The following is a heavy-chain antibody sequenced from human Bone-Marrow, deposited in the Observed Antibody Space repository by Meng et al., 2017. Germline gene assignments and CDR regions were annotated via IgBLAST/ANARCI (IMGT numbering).Heavy chain of an antibody. J-gene: IGHJ4*02. CDR1: GDNPPDYY. CDR2: INPKSGDT. V-gene: IGHV1-2*06. Sequence: VQTVQAWEEVEKPGASVKVSWKPSGDNPPDYYIHWVRRAPGQGLEWMGRINPKSGDTHYAQKFQARVTMTGHTSISTAYMELSGLRSDDTAMYYCARDEDISAAGKLFGDYWGQGTLVTVSS. CDR3: ARDEDISAAGKLFGDY. D-gene: IGHD6-25*01.